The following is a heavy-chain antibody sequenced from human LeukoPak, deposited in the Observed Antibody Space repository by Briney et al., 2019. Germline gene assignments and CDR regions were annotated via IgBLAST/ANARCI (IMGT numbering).Heavy chain of an antibody. D-gene: IGHD1-26*01. V-gene: IGHV3-21*01. CDR1: GFTFSSYN. J-gene: IGHJ4*02. Sequence: GGSLRLSCAASGFTFSSYNMNWVRQAPGQGLEWVSSITSGSSYIYYADSVKGRFTISRDNAKSSLYLQMNSLRAEDTAVYYCARLVYSGSYNDYWGQGTLVTVSS. CDR2: ITSGSSYI. CDR3: ARLVYSGSYNDY.